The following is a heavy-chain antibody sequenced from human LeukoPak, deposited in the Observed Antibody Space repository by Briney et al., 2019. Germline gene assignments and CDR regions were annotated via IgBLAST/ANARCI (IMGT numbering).Heavy chain of an antibody. J-gene: IGHJ4*02. CDR3: ARDWYEGGYVDY. Sequence: SETLSLTCTVSGGSISSSSYYWGWIRQPPGKGLEWIGSIYCGGSTYYNPSLKSRVTISVDTSKNQFPLKLSSVSAADTAVYYCARDWYEGGYVDYWGQGTLVTGSS. V-gene: IGHV4-39*01. CDR2: IYCGGST. D-gene: IGHD3/OR15-3a*01. CDR1: GGSISSSSYY.